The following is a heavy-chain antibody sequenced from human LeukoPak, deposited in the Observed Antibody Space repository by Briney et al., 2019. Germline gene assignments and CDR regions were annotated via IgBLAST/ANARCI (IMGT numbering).Heavy chain of an antibody. CDR1: GGSIGSYY. V-gene: IGHV4-59*01. Sequence: SETLSLTCIVSGGSIGSYYWSWIRQPPGKGLEWIGYIYYSGSTNYNPSLKSRVTISVDTSKNQFSLKLSSVTAADTAVYYCARDPIAAAGNIWAFDIWGQGTMVTVSS. CDR2: IYYSGST. J-gene: IGHJ3*02. D-gene: IGHD6-13*01. CDR3: ARDPIAAAGNIWAFDI.